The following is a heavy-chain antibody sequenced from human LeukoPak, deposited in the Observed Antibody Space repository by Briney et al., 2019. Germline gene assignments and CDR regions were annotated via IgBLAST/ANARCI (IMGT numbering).Heavy chain of an antibody. Sequence: SETLSLTCTVSGGSISSYYWSWIRQPPGKGLEWIGYIYTSGSTNYNPSLKSRVTMSVDTSKNQFSLKLSSVTAADTAVYYCARSPPTFDYWGQGTLVTVSS. V-gene: IGHV4-4*08. CDR3: ARSPPTFDY. J-gene: IGHJ4*02. CDR1: GGSISSYY. CDR2: IYTSGST.